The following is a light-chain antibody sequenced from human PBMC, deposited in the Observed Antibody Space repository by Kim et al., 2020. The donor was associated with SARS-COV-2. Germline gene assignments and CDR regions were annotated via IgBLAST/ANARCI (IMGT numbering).Light chain of an antibody. CDR2: AAS. CDR3: QQYNDWPLT. CDR1: QSVSSN. J-gene: IGKJ4*01. V-gene: IGKV3-15*01. Sequence: LSVSPGERVALACRASQSVSSNLAWYQQKAGQVPRLLIYAASTRATDIPARFSGSGSGTEFALTISSLQSEDFAVYYCQQYNDWPLTFGGGTKVDIK.